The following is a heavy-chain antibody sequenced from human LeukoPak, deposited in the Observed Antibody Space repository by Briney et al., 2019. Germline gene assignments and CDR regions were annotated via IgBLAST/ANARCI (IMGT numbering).Heavy chain of an antibody. D-gene: IGHD2-2*01. J-gene: IGHJ6*03. CDR3: ARAFDTSWDYYYMDV. Sequence: GSLRLSCAASGFTFSSYAMSWVRQAPGKGLEWVSAISGSGGSTYYADSVRGRFTISRDDAKFSLYLQMNSLRAEDTAVYYCARAFDTSWDYYYMDVWGKGTTVTVSS. V-gene: IGHV3-23*01. CDR2: ISGSGGST. CDR1: GFTFSSYA.